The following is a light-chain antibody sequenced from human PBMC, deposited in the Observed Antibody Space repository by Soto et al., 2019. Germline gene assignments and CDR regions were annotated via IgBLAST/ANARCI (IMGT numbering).Light chain of an antibody. J-gene: IGLJ2*01. CDR2: YDS. CDR3: QVWDSSSDHPGVV. CDR1: NIGSKS. V-gene: IGLV3-21*04. Sequence: SSELTQPPSVSVAPGKTARITCGGNNIGSKSEHWYQQKPGQAPVLVIYYDSDRPSGIPERFSGSNSGNTATLTISRVEAGDEADYYCQVWDSSSDHPGVVFGGGTKLTVL.